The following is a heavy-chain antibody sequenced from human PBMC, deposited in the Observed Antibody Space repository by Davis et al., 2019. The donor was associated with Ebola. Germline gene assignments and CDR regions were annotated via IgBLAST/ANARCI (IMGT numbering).Heavy chain of an antibody. Sequence: SLKISCAASGFTFDDYAMHWVRQAPGKGLEWVSGISWNSGSIGYADSVKGRFTISRDNSKNTLYLQMNSLRPEDTALYYCTRDRHFDWLGYFDYWGQGTLVTVSS. CDR2: ISWNSGSI. J-gene: IGHJ4*02. CDR1: GFTFDDYA. D-gene: IGHD3-9*01. V-gene: IGHV3-9*01. CDR3: TRDRHFDWLGYFDY.